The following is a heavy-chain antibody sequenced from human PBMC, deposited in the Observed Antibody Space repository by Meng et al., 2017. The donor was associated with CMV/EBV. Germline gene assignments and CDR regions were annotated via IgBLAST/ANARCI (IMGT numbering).Heavy chain of an antibody. J-gene: IGHJ3*02. CDR1: EFTFSSYA. CDR3: ARARGGRSYYYDSSGYYSAYRGGAFDI. Sequence: GESLKISCAASEFTFSSYAMNWARQAPGKGLEWVSIISDSGGITYYADSVEGRFTISRDNSKNTLYLQMNSLRAEDTAVYYCARARGGRSYYYDSSGYYSAYRGGAFDIWGQGTMVTVSS. CDR2: ISDSGGIT. D-gene: IGHD3-22*01. V-gene: IGHV3-23*01.